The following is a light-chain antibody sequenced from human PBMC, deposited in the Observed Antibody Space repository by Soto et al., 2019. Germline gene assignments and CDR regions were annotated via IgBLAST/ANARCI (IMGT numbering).Light chain of an antibody. V-gene: IGKV3-20*01. J-gene: IGKJ1*01. CDR2: AAS. CDR1: QSVTSNY. Sequence: EVVLTQSPGTVSLSPGERATLSCRASQSVTSNYLAWYQQKPGQAPRLLIYAASSRATGIPDRFSGSGSGTDFSLTINRLEPEDIAVYYCQQYGSSLTWTVGQGTKVEIK. CDR3: QQYGSSLTWT.